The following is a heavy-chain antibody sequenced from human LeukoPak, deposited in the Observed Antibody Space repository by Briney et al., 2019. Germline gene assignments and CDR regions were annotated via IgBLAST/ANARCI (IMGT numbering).Heavy chain of an antibody. CDR3: ARGRARTTF. CDR2: INHSGST. CDR1: GGSFSGYY. D-gene: IGHD3-16*01. J-gene: IGHJ4*02. V-gene: IGHV4-34*01. Sequence: KTSETLSLTCAVYGGSFSGYYWSWIRQPPGKGLEWIGEINHSGSTNYNPSLKSRVTISVDTSKNQFSPKLSSVTAADTAVYYCARGRARTTFWGQGTLVTVSS.